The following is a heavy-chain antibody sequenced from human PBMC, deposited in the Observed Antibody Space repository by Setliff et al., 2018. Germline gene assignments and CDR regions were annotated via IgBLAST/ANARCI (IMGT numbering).Heavy chain of an antibody. D-gene: IGHD3-10*01. CDR3: AGSQGSGGYYSNSPYYFHY. CDR1: GGSISSYY. Sequence: SETLSLTCTASGGSISSYYWSWIRQPPGKELEWMAYVYYTGDTYYNPSLKSRISISIDTSKNQFSLNLISVTAADTAVYYCAGSQGSGGYYSNSPYYFHYWGQGTLVTVSS. CDR2: VYYTGDT. V-gene: IGHV4-59*03. J-gene: IGHJ4*02.